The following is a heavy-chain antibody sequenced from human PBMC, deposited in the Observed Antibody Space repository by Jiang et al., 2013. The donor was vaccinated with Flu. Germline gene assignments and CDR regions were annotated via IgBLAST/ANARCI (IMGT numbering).Heavy chain of an antibody. CDR1: GGSISSGGYY. J-gene: IGHJ4*02. V-gene: IGHV4-31*03. Sequence: GLVKPSQTLSLTCTVSGGSISSGGYYWSWIRQHPGKGLEWIGYIYYSGSTYYNPSLKSRVTISVDTSKNQFSLKLSSVTAADTAVYYCARVDTAMATYIDYWGQGTLVTVSS. CDR3: ARVDTAMATYIDY. CDR2: IYYSGST. D-gene: IGHD5-18*01.